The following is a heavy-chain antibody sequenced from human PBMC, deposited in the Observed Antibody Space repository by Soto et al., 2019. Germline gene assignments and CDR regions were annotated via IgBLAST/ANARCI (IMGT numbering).Heavy chain of an antibody. Sequence: PGESLKISCKGFGYSFDTYWIGWVRQMPGKGLEWVGIYDPVNSAARYSPSFEGQVVISADKSVSTAYLQWSSLKASDTAVYYCARHNIGSGWYGGASTGPLKVYYYGMDVWGQGTTVTVSS. D-gene: IGHD6-19*01. V-gene: IGHV5-51*01. CDR1: GYSFDTYW. J-gene: IGHJ6*02. CDR3: ARHNIGSGWYGGASTGPLKVYYYGMDV. CDR2: YDPVNSAA.